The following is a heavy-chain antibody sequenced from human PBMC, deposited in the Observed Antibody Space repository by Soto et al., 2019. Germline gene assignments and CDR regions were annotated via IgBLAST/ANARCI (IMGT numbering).Heavy chain of an antibody. CDR2: IIPIFGTA. CDR3: ASQAVAAFDY. D-gene: IGHD2-15*01. V-gene: IGHV1-69*13. CDR1: GGTFSSYA. J-gene: IGHJ4*02. Sequence: GASVKVSCKASGGTFSSYAIRWVRQAPGQGLEWMGGIIPIFGTANYAQKFQGRVTITADESTSTAYMELSSLRSEDTAVYYCASQAVAAFDYWGQGTLVTVSS.